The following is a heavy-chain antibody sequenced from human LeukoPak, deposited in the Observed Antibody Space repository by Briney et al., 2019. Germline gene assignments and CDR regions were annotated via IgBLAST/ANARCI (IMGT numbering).Heavy chain of an antibody. CDR3: AKATRCYYDPSEH. D-gene: IGHD3-22*01. Sequence: GGSLRLSCAASGFTFSSYWMSWVRQAPGKGLEWVSAISGSGGSTYYADSVKGRFTISRDNSKNTLYLQMNSLRAEDTAIYYCAKATRCYYDPSEHWGQGNLVTVSS. J-gene: IGHJ1*01. V-gene: IGHV3-23*01. CDR1: GFTFSSYW. CDR2: ISGSGGST.